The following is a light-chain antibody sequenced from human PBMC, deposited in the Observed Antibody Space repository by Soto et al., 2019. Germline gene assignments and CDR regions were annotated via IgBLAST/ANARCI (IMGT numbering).Light chain of an antibody. CDR3: QQYGSSPLT. CDR1: QSVRSSY. CDR2: GAS. V-gene: IGKV3-20*01. J-gene: IGKJ4*01. Sequence: ETVLTQSPGTLSLSPGERATLCCRVSQSVRSSYLAWYQQKPGQAPRLLIYGASSRATGIPDRFSGSGSGTDFTLTISRLEPEDFAVYYCQQYGSSPLTFGGGTKV.